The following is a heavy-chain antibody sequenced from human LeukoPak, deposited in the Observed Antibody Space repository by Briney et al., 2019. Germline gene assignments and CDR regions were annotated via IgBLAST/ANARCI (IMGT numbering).Heavy chain of an antibody. CDR3: ARGSGSYFDGSGYYHDY. J-gene: IGHJ4*02. V-gene: IGHV3-48*04. CDR1: GFTFSSYS. CDR2: ISSTSSTI. D-gene: IGHD3-22*01. Sequence: GGSLRLSCAASGFTFSSYSMNWVRQAPGKGLEWVSYISSTSSTIFYADSVKGRFTISRDNAKNSLYLQMNSLRADDTAVYYCARGSGSYFDGSGYYHDYWGQGTLVTVSS.